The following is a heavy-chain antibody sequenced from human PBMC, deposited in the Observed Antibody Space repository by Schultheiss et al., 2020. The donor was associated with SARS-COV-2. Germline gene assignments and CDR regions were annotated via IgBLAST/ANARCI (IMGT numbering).Heavy chain of an antibody. CDR2: ISSSSSYI. V-gene: IGHV3-11*06. J-gene: IGHJ4*02. D-gene: IGHD6-19*01. CDR3: ARDAPFDSSGRGY. CDR1: GFTFSDYY. Sequence: GGSLRLSCAASGFTFSDYYMSWIRQAPGKGLEWVSSISSSSSYIYYADSVKGRFTISRDNAKNSLYLQMNSLRAEDTAVYYCARDAPFDSSGRGYWGQGTLVTVSS.